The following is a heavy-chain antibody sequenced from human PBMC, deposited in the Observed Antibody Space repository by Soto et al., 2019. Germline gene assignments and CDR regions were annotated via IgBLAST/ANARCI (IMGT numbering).Heavy chain of an antibody. V-gene: IGHV3-7*05. CDR1: GLTFSSYW. Sequence: PGGSLRLSCAASGLTFSSYWMSWVRQAPGKGLEWVANIKQDGSEKYYVDSVKGRFTISRDNAKNSLYLQMNSLRAEDTAVYYCARVLRYSYGQYYFDYWGQGTLVTVSS. J-gene: IGHJ4*02. CDR3: ARVLRYSYGQYYFDY. D-gene: IGHD5-18*01. CDR2: IKQDGSEK.